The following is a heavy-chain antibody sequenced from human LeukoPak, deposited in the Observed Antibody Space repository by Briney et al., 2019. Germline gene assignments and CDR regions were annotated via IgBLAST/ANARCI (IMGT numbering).Heavy chain of an antibody. CDR3: ARQRSSSWYRFPWFDP. D-gene: IGHD6-13*01. V-gene: IGHV4-34*01. J-gene: IGHJ5*02. Sequence: SETLSLTCAVYGGSFSGYYWSWIRQPPGKGLEWIGEINHSGSTNYNPSLKSRVTISVDTSKNQFSLKLSSVTAADTAVYYCARQRSSSWYRFPWFDPWGQGTLVTVSS. CDR1: GGSFSGYY. CDR2: INHSGST.